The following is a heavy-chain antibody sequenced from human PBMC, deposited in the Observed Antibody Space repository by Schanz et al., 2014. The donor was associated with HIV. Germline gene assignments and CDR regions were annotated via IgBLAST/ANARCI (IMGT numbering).Heavy chain of an antibody. CDR1: GFTFNSYG. CDR2: ISYDGTKK. CDR3: AKDRNQYDSRYIGKGNYYYYYGMDV. J-gene: IGHJ6*02. D-gene: IGHD3-22*01. V-gene: IGHV3-30*18. Sequence: QVQLVESGGGVVQPGRSLRLSCAASGFTFNSYGMHWVRQAPGKGLEWVSVISYDGTKKHYADSVKGRFTISRDNSKNSLSLLIKSLRAEDAAVYYCAKDRNQYDSRYIGKGNYYYYYGMDVWGQGTTVTVSS.